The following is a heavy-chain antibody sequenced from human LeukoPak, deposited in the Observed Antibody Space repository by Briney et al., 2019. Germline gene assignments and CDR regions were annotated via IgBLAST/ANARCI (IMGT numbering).Heavy chain of an antibody. CDR1: GFTFSSYG. V-gene: IGHV3-33*01. CDR2: IWYDGSNK. Sequence: GGSLRLSCAASGFTFSSYGMHWVRQAPGKGLEWVAVIWYDGSNKYYADSVKGRFTISRDNSKNTLYLQMNSLRAEDTAVYYCARDRLGYSPGYYGMDVWGQGTTVTVSS. J-gene: IGHJ6*02. D-gene: IGHD5-18*01. CDR3: ARDRLGYSPGYYGMDV.